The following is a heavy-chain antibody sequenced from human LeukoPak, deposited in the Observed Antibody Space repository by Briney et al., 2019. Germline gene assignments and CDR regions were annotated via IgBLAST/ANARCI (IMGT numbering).Heavy chain of an antibody. D-gene: IGHD1-26*01. CDR2: ISSSGSTI. Sequence: GGSLRLSCAASGFTFNSYEMNWVRQAPGKGLEWVSYISSSGSTIYYADSVKGRFTISRDNAKNSLYLQMNSLRAEDTAVYYCARRPRGSDYWGQGTLVTVSS. J-gene: IGHJ4*02. V-gene: IGHV3-48*03. CDR3: ARRPRGSDY. CDR1: GFTFNSYE.